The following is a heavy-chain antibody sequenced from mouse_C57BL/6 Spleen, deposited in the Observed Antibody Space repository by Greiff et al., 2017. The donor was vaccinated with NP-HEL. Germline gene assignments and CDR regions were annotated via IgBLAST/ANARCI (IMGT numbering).Heavy chain of an antibody. CDR1: GFTFSSYA. CDR2: ISDGGSYT. J-gene: IGHJ2*01. Sequence: EVKLVESGGGLVKPGGSLKLSCAASGFTFSSYAMSWVRQTPEKRLEWVATISDGGSYTYYPDNVKGRFTISRDNAKNNLYLQMSHLKSEDTAMYYCARGELGYYLDYWGQGTTLTVSS. V-gene: IGHV5-4*03. CDR3: ARGELGYYLDY. D-gene: IGHD4-1*01.